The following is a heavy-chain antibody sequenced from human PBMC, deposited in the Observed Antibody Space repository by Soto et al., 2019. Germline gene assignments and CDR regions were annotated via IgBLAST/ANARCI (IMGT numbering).Heavy chain of an antibody. CDR2: ISSSGSTI. Sequence: GGSLRLSCAASGFTFSSYEMNWVRQAPGKGLEWVSDISSSGSTIYYADSVKGRFTISRDNAKNSLYLQMNSLRAEDTAVHYCARGGYEFIAFDDWGQGTLVTVS. D-gene: IGHD5-12*01. CDR1: GFTFSSYE. J-gene: IGHJ4*02. V-gene: IGHV3-48*03. CDR3: ARGGYEFIAFDD.